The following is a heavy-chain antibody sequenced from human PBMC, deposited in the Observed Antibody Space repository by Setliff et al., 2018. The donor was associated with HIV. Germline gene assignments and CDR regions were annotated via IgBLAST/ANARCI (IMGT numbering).Heavy chain of an antibody. Sequence: SETLSLTFAVYVWSFSVHYWSWIRQPPGKGLEWIGEINYSGSTNYNPSLKSRVTRSVDTSKNQFSLKLTSVTAADTAIYYCVRESSSSSRITDWFFELWGRGTPVTVSS. V-gene: IGHV4-34*01. CDR2: INYSGST. CDR1: VWSFSVHY. D-gene: IGHD6-13*01. CDR3: VRESSSSSRITDWFFEL. J-gene: IGHJ2*01.